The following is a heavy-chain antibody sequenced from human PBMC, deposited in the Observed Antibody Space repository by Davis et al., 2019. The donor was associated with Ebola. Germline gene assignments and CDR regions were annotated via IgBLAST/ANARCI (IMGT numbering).Heavy chain of an antibody. J-gene: IGHJ5*02. D-gene: IGHD2-15*01. V-gene: IGHV3-7*03. Sequence: GGSLRLSCAASGFTFSSYWMSWVRQAPGKGLKWVANIKQDGSEKYYVDSVKGRFTISRDNAKNSLYLQMNSLRAEDTAVYYCARVVAAHLGWFDPWGQGTLVTVSS. CDR1: GFTFSSYW. CDR2: IKQDGSEK. CDR3: ARVVAAHLGWFDP.